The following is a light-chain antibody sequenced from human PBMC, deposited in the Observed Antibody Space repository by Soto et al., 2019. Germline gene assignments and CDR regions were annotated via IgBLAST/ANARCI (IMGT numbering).Light chain of an antibody. Sequence: EIVMTQSPATLSVSPVERATLSCRASQSVGSNFAWYQQKPGQAPRLLIYGASTRATDIPGRFSGSGSGTEFTLTISSLQSEDFAVYYCQQYNNWPPITFGQGTRLEIK. CDR2: GAS. V-gene: IGKV3-15*01. CDR3: QQYNNWPPIT. CDR1: QSVGSN. J-gene: IGKJ5*01.